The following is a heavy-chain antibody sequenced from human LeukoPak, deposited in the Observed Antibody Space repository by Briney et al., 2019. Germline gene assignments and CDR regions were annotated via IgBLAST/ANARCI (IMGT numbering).Heavy chain of an antibody. CDR3: ARKITMVRGPLIKGYFDL. Sequence: GGSLRLSCSGSGFTFMNYVMAWVRQAPGRGLEWVSSIRLGGGLTHSADPVKGRFIISRDMNTLFLQMNNLRPEDTAMYYCARKITMVRGPLIKGYFDLWGRGTLVSVSS. J-gene: IGHJ2*01. V-gene: IGHV3-23*01. D-gene: IGHD3-10*01. CDR2: IRLGGGLT. CDR1: GFTFMNYV.